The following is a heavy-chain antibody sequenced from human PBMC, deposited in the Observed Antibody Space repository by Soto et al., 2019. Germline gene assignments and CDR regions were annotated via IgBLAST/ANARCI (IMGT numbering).Heavy chain of an antibody. D-gene: IGHD6-13*01. J-gene: IGHJ5*02. CDR1: SFIFGGYT. V-gene: IGHV3-21*06. CDR3: ARDTGSPYSSNWLIYFDL. CDR2: ISSGSDYI. Sequence: GGSLDLSFAALSFIFGGYTLNWARKAPGKGLEWVSYISSGSDYINYADSVKGRFTISRDNAKNSLYLQMNSLRVEDTAVYYCARDTGSPYSSNWLIYFDLWGQGTLVTVSS.